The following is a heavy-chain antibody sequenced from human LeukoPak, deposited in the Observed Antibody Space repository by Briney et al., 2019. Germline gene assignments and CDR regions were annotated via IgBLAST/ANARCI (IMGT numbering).Heavy chain of an antibody. Sequence: PGGSLRLSCAASGFTFSSYSMNWVRQAPGKGLEWVSSISSSSSYIYYADSVKGRFTISRDNAKNSLYLQMNSLRAEDTAVYYCARGKGMQQLVIAYWGQGTLVTVSS. CDR2: ISSSSSYI. CDR3: ARGKGMQQLVIAY. CDR1: GFTFSSYS. J-gene: IGHJ4*02. V-gene: IGHV3-21*01. D-gene: IGHD6-13*01.